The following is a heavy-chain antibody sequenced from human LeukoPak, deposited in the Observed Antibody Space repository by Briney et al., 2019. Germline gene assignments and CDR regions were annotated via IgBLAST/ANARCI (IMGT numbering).Heavy chain of an antibody. J-gene: IGHJ4*02. Sequence: PSETLSLTCTVSGVSISSYYWSWIRQPPGKGLEWIGYIYYSGSTNYNPSLKSRVTISVDTSKNQFSLKLSSVTAADTAVYYCARGEGIEMATIFDYWGQGTLVTVSS. CDR2: IYYSGST. V-gene: IGHV4-59*08. CDR1: GVSISSYY. CDR3: ARGEGIEMATIFDY. D-gene: IGHD5-24*01.